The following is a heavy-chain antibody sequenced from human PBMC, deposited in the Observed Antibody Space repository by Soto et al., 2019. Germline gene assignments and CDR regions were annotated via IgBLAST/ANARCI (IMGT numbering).Heavy chain of an antibody. Sequence: GGSLRLSCAASGFTVSSKYMSWVRQAPGKGLEWVSLIQSGGPTYYADSVKGRFTISRDTSENTLHLQMDSLRAEDTAVYYCARDVVLCDGGRCYGVPLAFWGKGTTVTVSS. CDR3: ARDVVLCDGGRCYGVPLAF. D-gene: IGHD2-15*01. CDR1: GFTVSSKY. V-gene: IGHV3-66*01. J-gene: IGHJ6*04. CDR2: IQSGGPT.